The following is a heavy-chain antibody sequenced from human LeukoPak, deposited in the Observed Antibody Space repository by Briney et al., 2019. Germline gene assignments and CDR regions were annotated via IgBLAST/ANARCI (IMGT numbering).Heavy chain of an antibody. CDR2: IYYSGST. CDR1: GGYISSYY. CDR3: ARVITIFGNYYYYYYMDV. D-gene: IGHD3-3*01. V-gene: IGHV4-59*01. J-gene: IGHJ6*03. Sequence: SETLSLTCTVSGGYISSYYWSWIRQPPGKGLEWIGYIYYSGSTNYNPSLKSRVTISVDTSKNQFSLKLSSVTAADTAVYYCARVITIFGNYYYYYYMDVWGKGTTVTVSS.